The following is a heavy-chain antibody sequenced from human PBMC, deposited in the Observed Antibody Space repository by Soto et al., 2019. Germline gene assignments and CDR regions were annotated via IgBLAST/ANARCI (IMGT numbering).Heavy chain of an antibody. CDR1: GFNFNIYT. CDR3: ARDCSGGSCYPGMDV. CDR2: ISSSGYI. D-gene: IGHD2-15*01. Sequence: RGSLLLSCVASGFNFNIYTINWVRQAPGKRLELLSSISSSGYIFSTDSVRGRFTISRDNAKNSVYLQINSLRAEDTAVYFCARDCSGGSCYPGMDVWGQGTTVPVSS. V-gene: IGHV3-21*01. J-gene: IGHJ6*02.